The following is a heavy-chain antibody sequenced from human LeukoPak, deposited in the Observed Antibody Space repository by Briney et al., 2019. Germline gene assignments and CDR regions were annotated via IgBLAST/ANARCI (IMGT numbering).Heavy chain of an antibody. Sequence: PSETLSLTCAVYGGSFSDYYWSWIRQPSKKGLEWVGEINHSGGTNYNPSLKSRVTISVDTSKSQFSLKLTSVAAADTAVFYCARRAEGEQWLVQRDYYFDSWGQGTLVTVSS. J-gene: IGHJ4*02. CDR3: ARRAEGEQWLVQRDYYFDS. D-gene: IGHD6-19*01. CDR1: GGSFSDYY. V-gene: IGHV4-34*01. CDR2: INHSGGT.